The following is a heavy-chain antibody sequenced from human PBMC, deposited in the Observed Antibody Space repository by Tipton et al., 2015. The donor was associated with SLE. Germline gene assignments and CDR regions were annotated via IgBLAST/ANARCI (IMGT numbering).Heavy chain of an antibody. CDR3: VRQRNLDFDY. CDR2: MSTSGST. V-gene: IGHV4-61*02. Sequence: LRLSCTVSGDSITSGPYYWSWIRQPAGKGLEWIGRMSTSGSTIYDPSLKSRVSISLDTSKNQFSLKLSSVTAADTAVYYCVRQRNLDFDYWGQGMLVTVSS. J-gene: IGHJ4*02. D-gene: IGHD1-14*01. CDR1: GDSITSGPYY.